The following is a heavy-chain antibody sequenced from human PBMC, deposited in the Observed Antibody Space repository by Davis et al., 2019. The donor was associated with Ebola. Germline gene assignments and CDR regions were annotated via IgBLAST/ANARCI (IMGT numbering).Heavy chain of an antibody. CDR2: INHSGST. CDR3: ATRYYDILSY. D-gene: IGHD3-9*01. Sequence: MPGGSLRLSCAVYGGSFSGYYWSWIRQPPGKGLEWIGEINHSGSTNYNPSLKSRVTISVDTSKNQFSLKLSSVTAADTAVYYCATRYYDILSYWGQGTLVTVSS. V-gene: IGHV4-34*01. CDR1: GGSFSGYY. J-gene: IGHJ4*02.